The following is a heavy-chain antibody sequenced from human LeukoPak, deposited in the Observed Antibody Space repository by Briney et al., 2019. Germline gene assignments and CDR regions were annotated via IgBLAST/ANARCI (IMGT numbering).Heavy chain of an antibody. V-gene: IGHV4-4*07. CDR2: IYTSGST. Sequence: SETLSLTCTVSGGSISSYYWSWIRQPAGKGLEWIGRIYTSGSTNYNPSLKSRVTMSVDTSKNQFSLKLSSVTAADTAVYYCAGTEPPTGNYNWFDPWGQGTLATVSS. J-gene: IGHJ5*02. CDR1: GGSISSYY. D-gene: IGHD1-14*01. CDR3: AGTEPPTGNYNWFDP.